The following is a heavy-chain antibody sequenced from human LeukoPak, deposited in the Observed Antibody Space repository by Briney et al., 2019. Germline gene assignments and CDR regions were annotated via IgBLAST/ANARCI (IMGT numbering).Heavy chain of an antibody. Sequence: SETLSLTCNVSGGSISSGDKYWSWIRQPPGKGLEWIGEINHGGSTNYNPSLKSRVTISADTSKNQFSLKLSSVTAADTAVYYCARGDGSGSFLDYWGQGTLVTVSS. CDR3: ARGDGSGSFLDY. CDR2: INHGGST. CDR1: GGSISSGDKY. J-gene: IGHJ4*02. V-gene: IGHV4-39*07. D-gene: IGHD3-10*01.